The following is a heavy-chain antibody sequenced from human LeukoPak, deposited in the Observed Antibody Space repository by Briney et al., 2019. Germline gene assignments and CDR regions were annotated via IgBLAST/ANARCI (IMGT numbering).Heavy chain of an antibody. CDR3: ARDTNYGDYVIDY. CDR2: ISSIRNYI. D-gene: IGHD4-17*01. J-gene: IGHJ4*02. V-gene: IGHV3-21*01. CDR1: KFTFSDYS. Sequence: GGSLRLSCAASKFTFSDYSMSWVRQAPGKGLEWVSSISSIRNYIYYADSVKGRFTVSRDNAKNSLYLQMNSLRAEDTAVYYCARDTNYGDYVIDYWGQGTLVTVSS.